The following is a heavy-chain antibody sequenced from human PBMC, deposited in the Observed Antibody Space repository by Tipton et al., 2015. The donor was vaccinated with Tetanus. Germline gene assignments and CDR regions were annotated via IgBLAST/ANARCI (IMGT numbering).Heavy chain of an antibody. Sequence: QLVQSGAEVKKPGESLKISCKGSGYSFTSYWIGWVRQMPGKGLEWMGIIYPGDSDTRYSPSFQGQVTISADKSISTAYRQWSSLKASDTAMYYCASQEKYYYDSSGPPDAFDIWGQGTMVTVSS. V-gene: IGHV5-51*01. CDR1: GYSFTSYW. J-gene: IGHJ3*02. CDR3: ASQEKYYYDSSGPPDAFDI. D-gene: IGHD3-22*01. CDR2: IYPGDSDT.